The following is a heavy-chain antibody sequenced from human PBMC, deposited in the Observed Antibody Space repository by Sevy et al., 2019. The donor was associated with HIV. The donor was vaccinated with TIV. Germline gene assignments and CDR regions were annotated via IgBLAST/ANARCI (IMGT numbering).Heavy chain of an antibody. D-gene: IGHD4-17*01. V-gene: IGHV3-48*03. Sequence: GGSLRLSCAASGFTFSSYEMNWVRQAPGKGLEWVSYISNSGTTISYSDSVKGRFTISRDNARNSLYLQMNSLRAEGTAFYYCARDLPPSATTVAHFDCWGQGTLVTVSS. CDR3: ARDLPPSATTVAHFDC. J-gene: IGHJ4*02. CDR1: GFTFSSYE. CDR2: ISNSGTTI.